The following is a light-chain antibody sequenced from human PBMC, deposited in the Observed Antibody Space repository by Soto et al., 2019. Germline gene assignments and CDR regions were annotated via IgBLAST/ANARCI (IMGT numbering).Light chain of an antibody. V-gene: IGKV4-1*01. CDR2: WAS. J-gene: IGKJ4*01. Sequence: DIVMTQSPDSLAVSLGERATINCKSSQSVLYSPNNKNYLAWFQQKPGQPPKLLIYWASTRESGVPDRFSGSGSATDFTLTISTLQAEGVAVYYCQQYYTPLTVGGGTKVEIK. CDR1: QSVLYSPNNKNY. CDR3: QQYYTPLT.